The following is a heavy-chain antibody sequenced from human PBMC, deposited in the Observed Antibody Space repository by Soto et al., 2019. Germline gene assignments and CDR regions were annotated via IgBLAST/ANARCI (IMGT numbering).Heavy chain of an antibody. CDR3: GGGAIGVGAGGGAMDV. J-gene: IGHJ6*02. V-gene: IGHV3-23*01. CDR1: GFTFSTYA. CDR2: MSGSGDSI. D-gene: IGHD2-21*01. Sequence: EVQLLESGGGLVQPGGSLRLSCVASGFTFSTYAMSWVRQAPGKGLEWVSSMSGSGDSIHYADSVKGRFTISRDNSKNAVYLKMNRLRGGDKAGIYCGGGAIGVGAGGGAMDVWGQGTTVTVSS.